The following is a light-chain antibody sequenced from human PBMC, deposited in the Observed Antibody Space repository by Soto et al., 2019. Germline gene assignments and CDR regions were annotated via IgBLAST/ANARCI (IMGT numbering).Light chain of an antibody. CDR1: QSLLHSNGYNY. CDR3: MQALQTRWT. Sequence: DIVMTQSPLSLPVTPGEPASISCRSSQSLLHSNGYNYLDWYLQKPGQSPQLLIYLGSNRASGVPDRFSGSGSGTDFTLKISRGEAEDVGGYYCMQALQTRWTFGQGTKVEIK. V-gene: IGKV2-28*01. J-gene: IGKJ1*01. CDR2: LGS.